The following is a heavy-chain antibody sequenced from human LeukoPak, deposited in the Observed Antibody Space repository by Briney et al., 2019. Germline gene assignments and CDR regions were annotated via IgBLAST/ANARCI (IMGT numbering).Heavy chain of an antibody. CDR3: AREMVATIRWDFDY. CDR1: GFTFSSYS. V-gene: IGHV3-21*01. CDR2: ISSSSSYI. J-gene: IGHJ4*02. Sequence: PGGSLRLSCAASGFTFSSYSMNWVRQAPGKGLEWVSSISSSSSYIYYADSVKGRFTISRDNAKNSLYLQMNSLGAEDTAVYYCAREMVATIRWDFDYWGQGTLVTVSS. D-gene: IGHD5-12*01.